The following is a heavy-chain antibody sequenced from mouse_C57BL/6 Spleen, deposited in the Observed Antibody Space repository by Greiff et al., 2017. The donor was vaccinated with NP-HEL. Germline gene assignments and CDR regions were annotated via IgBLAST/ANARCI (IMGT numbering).Heavy chain of an antibody. Sequence: VQLQQSGPELVKPGASVKISCKASGYAFSSSWMNWVKQRPGKGLEWIGRIYPGDGDTNYNGKFKGKATMTADKSSSTAYMALSSLTSEDSAVYFCAREDYYYSSFDYWGQGTTLTVSS. D-gene: IGHD2-4*01. V-gene: IGHV1-82*01. CDR3: AREDYYYSSFDY. J-gene: IGHJ2*01. CDR1: GYAFSSSW. CDR2: IYPGDGDT.